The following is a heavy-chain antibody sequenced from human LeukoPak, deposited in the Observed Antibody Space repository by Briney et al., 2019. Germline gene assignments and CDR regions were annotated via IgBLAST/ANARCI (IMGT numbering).Heavy chain of an antibody. CDR1: GFTFADYG. J-gene: IGHJ5*02. D-gene: IGHD3-10*01. Sequence: GGSLRLSCATSGFTFADYGMHWVRQAPGKGLEWVAFIRYDGKEKFYADSVKGRFTISKDNFENTLYLEMTRLRAEDTAVYYCAKDLIRDIWFGESWGQGTLVTVSS. CDR2: IRYDGKEK. V-gene: IGHV3-30*02. CDR3: AKDLIRDIWFGES.